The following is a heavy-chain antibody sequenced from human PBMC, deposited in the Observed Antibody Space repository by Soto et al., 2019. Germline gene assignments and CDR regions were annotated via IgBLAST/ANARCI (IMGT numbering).Heavy chain of an antibody. Sequence: QVQLVQSGAEVKKPGASVKVSCKASGYTFTSYYMHWVRQPPGQGLVWMGIINPSGGSTSYAQKFQGRVTMTRDTSTSTVYMELSSLRSEDTAVYYCAGVGTARNWFDPWGQGTLVTVSS. CDR3: AGVGTARNWFDP. D-gene: IGHD2-15*01. J-gene: IGHJ5*02. CDR2: INPSGGST. V-gene: IGHV1-46*01. CDR1: GYTFTSYY.